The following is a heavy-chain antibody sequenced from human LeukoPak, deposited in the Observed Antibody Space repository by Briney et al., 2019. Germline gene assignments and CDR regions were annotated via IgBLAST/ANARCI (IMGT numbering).Heavy chain of an antibody. J-gene: IGHJ4*02. V-gene: IGHV4-39*07. Sequence: PSETLSLTCTVSGGSISSSSYYWGWIRQPPGKGLEWIGSIYYSGSTYYNPSLKSRVTISVDTSKNQFSLKLSPVTAADTAVYYCANLGLRYFFDYWGQGTLVTVSS. CDR1: GGSISSSSYY. CDR2: IYYSGST. CDR3: ANLGLRYFFDY. D-gene: IGHD3-9*01.